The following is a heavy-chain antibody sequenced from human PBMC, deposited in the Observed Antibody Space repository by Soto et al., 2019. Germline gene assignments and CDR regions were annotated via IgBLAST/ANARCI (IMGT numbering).Heavy chain of an antibody. Sequence: SETLSLTCTVSGGSIRSGDYYWSWIRQPPGKGLEWIGYIYYSGSTYYNPSLKSRVTISVDTSKNQFSLKLSSVTGEDTAVYYCARQCYGLNWFDPWGQGTLVTVSS. CDR3: ARQCYGLNWFDP. D-gene: IGHD5-18*01. CDR1: GGSIRSGDYY. V-gene: IGHV4-30-4*01. J-gene: IGHJ5*02. CDR2: IYYSGST.